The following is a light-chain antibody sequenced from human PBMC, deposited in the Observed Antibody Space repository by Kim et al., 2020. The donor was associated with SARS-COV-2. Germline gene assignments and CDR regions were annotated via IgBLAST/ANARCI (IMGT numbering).Light chain of an antibody. CDR1: QDIFNY. CDR2: DVS. Sequence: SASVGDRVTITSQASQDIFNYLNWYQQKPGKAPKLLIYDVSNLETGVPTRFSGSGSGTYFTLTISSLQPEDIATYYCQQYDTLITFGGGTKVDIK. V-gene: IGKV1-33*01. J-gene: IGKJ4*01. CDR3: QQYDTLIT.